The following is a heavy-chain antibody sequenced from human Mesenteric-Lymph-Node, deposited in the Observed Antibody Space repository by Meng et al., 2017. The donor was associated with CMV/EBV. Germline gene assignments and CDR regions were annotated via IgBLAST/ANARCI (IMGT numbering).Heavy chain of an antibody. D-gene: IGHD1-20*01. V-gene: IGHV3-20*04. CDR3: TREEYNWDDLISVNEY. Sequence: ETLSLTCAASGFTFDDYGMSWVRQAPGKGLEWVSGINWNGGSTGYADSVKGRFTISRDDSKSIAYLQMSSLTIEDTGVYFCTREEYNWDDLISVNEYWGQGTLVTVSS. CDR2: INWNGGST. CDR1: GFTFDDYG. J-gene: IGHJ4*02.